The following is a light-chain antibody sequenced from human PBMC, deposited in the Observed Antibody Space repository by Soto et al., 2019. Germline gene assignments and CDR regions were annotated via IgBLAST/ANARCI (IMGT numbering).Light chain of an antibody. V-gene: IGLV2-11*01. CDR2: DVS. CDR1: SSAVGAYNY. J-gene: IGLJ3*02. CDR3: CSYAGSYSWV. Sequence: QSALTQPRSVSGSPGQSVTISCTGTSSAVGAYNYVSWYQHHPGKAPKVMIYDVSERPSGVPDRFSGSKSDNKASLTISGLQAEDEADYYCCSYAGSYSWVFGGGTQLTVL.